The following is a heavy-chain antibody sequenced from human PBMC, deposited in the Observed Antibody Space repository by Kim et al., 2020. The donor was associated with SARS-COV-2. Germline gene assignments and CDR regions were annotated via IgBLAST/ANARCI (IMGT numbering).Heavy chain of an antibody. CDR2: ISNDGSHK. CDR1: GFTFSSYH. D-gene: IGHD3-10*01. Sequence: GGSLRLSCAASGFTFSSYHMHWVRQAPGKGLEWVAVISNDGSHKVYADSVAGRFTVSRDNSKNTVYVQLNSLRDEDTAVYYCARGDRRTYYYGASLDFWDQGSLATVSS. CDR3: ARGDRRTYYYGASLDF. J-gene: IGHJ4*02. V-gene: IGHV3-30*04.